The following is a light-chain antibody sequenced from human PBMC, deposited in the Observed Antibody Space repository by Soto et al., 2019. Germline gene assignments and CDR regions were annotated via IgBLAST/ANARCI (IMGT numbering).Light chain of an antibody. V-gene: IGKV3-11*01. CDR3: QQKNEWPLT. J-gene: IGKJ4*01. Sequence: EIVLTQSPATLSLSPGEGATLSCRASQSVTTLGWYQQKPGQAPRLLIYDVSNRATGIPARFSGSGSGTDFTLTISSLQPEDLAVYYCQQKNEWPLTFGGGTKVDIK. CDR2: DVS. CDR1: QSVTT.